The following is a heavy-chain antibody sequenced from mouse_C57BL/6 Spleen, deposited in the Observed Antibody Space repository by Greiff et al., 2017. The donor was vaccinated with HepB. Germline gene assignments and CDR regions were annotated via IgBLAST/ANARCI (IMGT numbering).Heavy chain of an antibody. V-gene: IGHV1-82*01. Sequence: QVQLQQSGPELVKPGASVKISCKASGYAFSSSWMNWVKQRPGKGLEWIGRIYPGDGDTNYNGKFKGKATLTADKSSSTAYMQRSSLTSEDSAVYFCAREITTVVATFDYWGQGTTLTVSS. D-gene: IGHD1-1*01. CDR3: AREITTVVATFDY. CDR1: GYAFSSSW. J-gene: IGHJ2*01. CDR2: IYPGDGDT.